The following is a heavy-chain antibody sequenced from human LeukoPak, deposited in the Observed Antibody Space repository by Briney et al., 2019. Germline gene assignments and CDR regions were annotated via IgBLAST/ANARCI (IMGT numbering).Heavy chain of an antibody. V-gene: IGHV1-2*02. CDR2: INPNSGGT. CDR3: ARARENRQWLTT. D-gene: IGHD6-19*01. J-gene: IGHJ4*02. CDR1: GYTFTGHY. Sequence: ASAKVSCKASGYTFTGHYMHWVRQAPGQGLEWMGWINPNSGGTNYAQKFQGRVTMTRDTSISTAYMELSRLRSDDTAVYYCARARENRQWLTTWGQGTLVTVSS.